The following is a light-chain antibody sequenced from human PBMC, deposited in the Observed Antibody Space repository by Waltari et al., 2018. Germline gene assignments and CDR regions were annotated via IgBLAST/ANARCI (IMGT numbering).Light chain of an antibody. J-gene: IGLJ3*02. CDR2: QNT. CDR3: QAWDSSTVV. Sequence: SYELTQSSSVYVSPRQSATITCTGDNLGDKFCNWYQQRPGQAPVLVIHQNTKRPSGIPERFSGSNSGNSATLTISETQPLDEADYYCQAWDSSTVVFGGGTKLTVL. CDR1: NLGDKF. V-gene: IGLV3-1*01.